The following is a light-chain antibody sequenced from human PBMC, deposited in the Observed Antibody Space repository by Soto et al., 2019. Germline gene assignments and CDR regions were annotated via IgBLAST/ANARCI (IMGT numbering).Light chain of an antibody. CDR1: QSVRSNY. CDR2: GAS. J-gene: IGKJ2*01. CDR3: QHYGSSLYT. V-gene: IGKV3-20*01. Sequence: EIVLTQSPGTLSLSPGERATLSCRASQSVRSNYLAWYQQKLGQAPRLLIYGASLRATGIPDKFSGSGSGTDFTLTISRLEPEDFAVYNCQHYGSSLYTFGQGTKLEIK.